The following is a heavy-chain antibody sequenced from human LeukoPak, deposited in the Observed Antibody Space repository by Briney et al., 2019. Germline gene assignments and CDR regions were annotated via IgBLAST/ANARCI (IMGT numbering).Heavy chain of an antibody. J-gene: IGHJ4*02. CDR3: IRSVYDGSGYYRVLEY. CDR2: INSDGSST. CDR1: GFTFSSYW. D-gene: IGHD3-22*01. V-gene: IGHV3-74*01. Sequence: GGSLRLSCAASGFTFSSYWMHWVRNAPGKGLVWVSRINSDGSSTNYADSVKGRLTISRDNAKNTLYLHMNSLRAEDTAVYYCIRSVYDGSGYYRVLEYWGQGTLVTVSS.